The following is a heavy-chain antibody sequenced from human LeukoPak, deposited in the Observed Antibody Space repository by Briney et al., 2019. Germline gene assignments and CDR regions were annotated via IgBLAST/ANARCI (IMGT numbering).Heavy chain of an antibody. Sequence: PGGSLRLSCAASGFTFSNYGMHWVRQAPGKGLEWVAVMWYDGSNKYYTDSVKGRFTISRDNSKNTLYLQMNSLRAEDTAMYYCAREDTSLVIAYWGQGTLVTVSS. D-gene: IGHD5-18*01. CDR2: MWYDGSNK. CDR3: AREDTSLVIAY. V-gene: IGHV3-33*01. CDR1: GFTFSNYG. J-gene: IGHJ4*02.